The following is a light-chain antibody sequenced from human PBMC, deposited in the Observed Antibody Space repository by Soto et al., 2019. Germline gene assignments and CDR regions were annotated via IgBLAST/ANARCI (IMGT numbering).Light chain of an antibody. V-gene: IGLV2-14*01. CDR3: SSYTTTSTLGV. CDR2: EVS. CDR1: SSDVGGYNY. J-gene: IGLJ2*01. Sequence: QSALTQPASVSGSPGQSITLSCSGTSSDVGGYNYVSWYQQHPGKAPKLMIYEVSNRPSGVSNRFSGSKSGNTASLTISGLRADDEADYYCSSYTTTSTLGVFGGGTKLTVL.